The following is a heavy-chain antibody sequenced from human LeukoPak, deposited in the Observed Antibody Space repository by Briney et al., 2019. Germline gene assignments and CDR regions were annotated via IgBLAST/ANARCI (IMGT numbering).Heavy chain of an antibody. CDR2: IYSDGRT. Sequence: GGSLRLSCAASGFTVSSNHLTWVRQAPGKGLEWVSLIYSDGRTYYADSVRGRFTISRDNSKNTLYLQMNSLRVEDTAVFYCVRPKHSSTSWLHYGMDVWGQGSTVTVSS. CDR1: GFTVSSNH. D-gene: IGHD2-2*01. V-gene: IGHV3-66*04. J-gene: IGHJ6*02. CDR3: VRPKHSSTSWLHYGMDV.